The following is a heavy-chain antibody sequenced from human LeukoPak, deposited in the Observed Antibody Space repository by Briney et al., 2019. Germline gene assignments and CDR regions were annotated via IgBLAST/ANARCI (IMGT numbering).Heavy chain of an antibody. V-gene: IGHV3-33*01. CDR2: IWYDGSNK. J-gene: IGHJ4*02. CDR1: GFTFSSYG. Sequence: GGSLRLSCAASGFTFSSYGMHWVRQAPGKGLEWVAVIWYDGSNKYYADSVKGRFTISRDNSKNTLYLQMNSLRAEDTAVYYCAREGLYDSSGDYFPFDYWGQGTLVTVSS. CDR3: AREGLYDSSGDYFPFDY. D-gene: IGHD3-22*01.